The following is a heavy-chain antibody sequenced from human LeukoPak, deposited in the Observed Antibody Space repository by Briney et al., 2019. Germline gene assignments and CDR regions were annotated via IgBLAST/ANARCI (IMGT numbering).Heavy chain of an antibody. V-gene: IGHV4-4*07. J-gene: IGHJ4*02. CDR2: IYTSGNT. D-gene: IGHD3-10*01. CDR3: ARGFLVRGDQNFDY. Sequence: SETLSLTCTVSGGSISSYYWSWIRQPAGKGLEWIGRIYTSGNTDYNPSLKSRVTMSVDTSRNQFSLKLTSVTAADAAVYYCARGFLVRGDQNFDYWGQGTPVTVSS. CDR1: GGSISSYY.